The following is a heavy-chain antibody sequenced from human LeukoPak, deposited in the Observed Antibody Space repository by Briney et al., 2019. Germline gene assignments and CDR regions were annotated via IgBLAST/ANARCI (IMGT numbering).Heavy chain of an antibody. Sequence: SETLSLTCTVSGGSISSYYWSWIRQPAGKGLEWIGRIYTSGSTNYNPSLKSRVTISVDTSKNQFSLKLSSVTAADTAVYYCARGTMGDGSGSYRPKNWFDPWGQGTLVTVSS. CDR1: GGSISSYY. D-gene: IGHD3-10*01. V-gene: IGHV4-4*07. CDR2: IYTSGST. CDR3: ARGTMGDGSGSYRPKNWFDP. J-gene: IGHJ5*02.